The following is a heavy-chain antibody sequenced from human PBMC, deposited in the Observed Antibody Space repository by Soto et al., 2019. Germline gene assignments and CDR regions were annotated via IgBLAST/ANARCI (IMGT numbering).Heavy chain of an antibody. V-gene: IGHV3-30-3*01. J-gene: IGHJ4*02. CDR3: ARDRRRYSSSWYELDY. Sequence: QVQLVESGGGVVQPGRSLRLSCAASGFTFSSYAMHWVRQAPGKGLEWVAVISYDGSNKYYADSVKGRFTISRDNSKNTLYLQMNSLRAEDTAVYYCARDRRRYSSSWYELDYGGQGTLVTVSS. CDR2: ISYDGSNK. D-gene: IGHD6-13*01. CDR1: GFTFSSYA.